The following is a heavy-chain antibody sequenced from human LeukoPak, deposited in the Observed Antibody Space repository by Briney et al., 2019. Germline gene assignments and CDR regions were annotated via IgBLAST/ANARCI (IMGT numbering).Heavy chain of an antibody. CDR3: AKEDNYYDSSAAFDY. J-gene: IGHJ4*02. V-gene: IGHV3-9*01. CDR1: GFTFNDYA. Sequence: PGGSLRLSCAASGFTFNDYAMHWVRQAPGKGLEWVSGISWNSGNIGYADSVKGRFTISRDNAKNSLYLRMNSLRAEDTALYYCAKEDNYYDSSAAFDYWGQGTLVTVSS. D-gene: IGHD3-22*01. CDR2: ISWNSGNI.